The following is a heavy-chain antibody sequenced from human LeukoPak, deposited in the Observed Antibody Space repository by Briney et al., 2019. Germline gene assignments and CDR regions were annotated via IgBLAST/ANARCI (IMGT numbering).Heavy chain of an antibody. V-gene: IGHV3-23*01. Sequence: GGSLRLSCVISGFTFSTYGMHWVRQAPGKGLEWVSAISGSGGSTYYTDSVKGRFTISRDNSKNTLYLQMNSLRAEDTAVYYCAKERWFDPWGQGALVTVSS. J-gene: IGHJ5*02. CDR3: AKERWFDP. CDR1: GFTFSTYG. CDR2: ISGSGGST.